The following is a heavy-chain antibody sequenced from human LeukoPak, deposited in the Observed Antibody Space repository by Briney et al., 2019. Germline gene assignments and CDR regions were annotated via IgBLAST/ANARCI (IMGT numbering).Heavy chain of an antibody. CDR1: GFTFSSYA. D-gene: IGHD3-3*01. J-gene: IGHJ4*02. CDR3: AKDRPNYDFWSGYSTAFDY. CDR2: ISGSGGST. V-gene: IGHV3-23*01. Sequence: GSLRLSCAASGFTFSSYAMSWVRQAPGKGLEWVSAISGSGGSTYYADSVKGRFTISRDNSKNTLYLQMNSLRAEDTAVYYCAKDRPNYDFWSGYSTAFDYWGQGTLVTVSS.